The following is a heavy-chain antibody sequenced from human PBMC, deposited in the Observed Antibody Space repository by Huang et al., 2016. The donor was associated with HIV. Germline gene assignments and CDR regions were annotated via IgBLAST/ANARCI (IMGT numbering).Heavy chain of an antibody. Sequence: QVQLQESGPGLVKPSETLSLTCTVSGGSISTHYWRWLRQPPGKGLAWIGSIDYSGSTNYSPTLKSRVTILLDTSKNQFSLRVNSVTAADTAMYYCARDHHDFWRGYRRMYFFDHWGQGTLVTVSS. CDR2: IDYSGST. J-gene: IGHJ4*02. D-gene: IGHD3-3*01. CDR3: ARDHHDFWRGYRRMYFFDH. V-gene: IGHV4-59*11. CDR1: GGSISTHY.